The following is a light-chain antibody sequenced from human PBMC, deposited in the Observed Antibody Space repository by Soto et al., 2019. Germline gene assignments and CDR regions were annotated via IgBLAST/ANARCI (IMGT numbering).Light chain of an antibody. Sequence: QSALTQPASVSWSPGQSITISCTGTSSDVGSYNLVSWYQQHPGKAPKLMIYEGSKRPSGVSNRFSGSKSGNTASLTISGLQAEDEADYYCCSYAGSSYVFGTGTKLTVL. V-gene: IGLV2-23*01. CDR2: EGS. J-gene: IGLJ1*01. CDR1: SSDVGSYNL. CDR3: CSYAGSSYV.